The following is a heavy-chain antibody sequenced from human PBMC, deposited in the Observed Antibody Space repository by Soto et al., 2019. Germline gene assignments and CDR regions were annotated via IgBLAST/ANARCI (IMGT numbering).Heavy chain of an antibody. CDR2: INPNSGGT. V-gene: IGHV1-2*04. J-gene: IGHJ6*02. CDR3: ARGRYCSSTSCYASFYYGMDV. D-gene: IGHD2-2*01. Sequence: GASVKVSCKASGYTFTGYYMHWVRQAPGQGLEWMGWINPNSGGTNYAQKFQGWVTMTRDTSISTAYMELSRLRSDDTAVYYCARGRYCSSTSCYASFYYGMDVWG. CDR1: GYTFTGYY.